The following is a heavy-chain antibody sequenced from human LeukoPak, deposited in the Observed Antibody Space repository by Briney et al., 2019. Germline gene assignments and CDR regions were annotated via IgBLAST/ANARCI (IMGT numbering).Heavy chain of an antibody. D-gene: IGHD6-6*01. J-gene: IGHJ4*02. Sequence: PSXXXSLXXTVSXGSISSSSYYXGWXRQPPXXXLEXIGSIYYSGSTYYNPSLKSRVTISVDTSKNQFSLKLSSVTAADTAVYYCARQTILYSSSSGDYWGQGTLVTVSS. CDR3: ARQTILYSSSSGDY. V-gene: IGHV4-39*01. CDR2: IYYSGST. CDR1: XGSISSSSYY.